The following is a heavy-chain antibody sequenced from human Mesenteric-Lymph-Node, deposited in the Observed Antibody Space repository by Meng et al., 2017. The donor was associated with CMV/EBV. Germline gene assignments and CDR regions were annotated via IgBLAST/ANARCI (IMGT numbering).Heavy chain of an antibody. J-gene: IGHJ4*02. V-gene: IGHV1-24*01. CDR1: YTLTELS. CDR3: ATDYYYGSGRPREFDY. CDR2: FDPEDGET. D-gene: IGHD3-10*01. Sequence: YTLTELSMHWVRQAPGKGIGWMGGFDPEDGETIYAQKFQGRVTMTENTSTDTAYMELSSLRSEDTAVYYCATDYYYGSGRPREFDYWGQGTLVTVSS.